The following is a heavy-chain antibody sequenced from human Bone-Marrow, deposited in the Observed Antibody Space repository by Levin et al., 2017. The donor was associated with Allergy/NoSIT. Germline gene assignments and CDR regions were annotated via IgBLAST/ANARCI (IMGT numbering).Heavy chain of an antibody. J-gene: IGHJ4*02. CDR1: GYTFTSYG. D-gene: IGHD2-15*01. Sequence: ASVKVSCKASGYTFTSYGISWVRQAPGQGLEWMGWISAYNGNTNYAQKLQGRVTMTTDTSTSTAYMELRSLRSDDTAVYYCARDPVVVVAATHLGFDYWGQGTLVTVSS. CDR2: ISAYNGNT. CDR3: ARDPVVVVAATHLGFDY. V-gene: IGHV1-18*01.